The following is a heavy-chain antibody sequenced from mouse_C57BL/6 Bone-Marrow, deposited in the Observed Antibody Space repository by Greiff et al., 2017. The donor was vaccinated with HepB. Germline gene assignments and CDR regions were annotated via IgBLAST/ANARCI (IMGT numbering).Heavy chain of an antibody. J-gene: IGHJ2*01. CDR3: ARPHYGSSYGNY. CDR1: GYTFTSYG. CDR2: IYPRSGNT. Sequence: LQESGAELARPGASVKLSCKASGYTFTSYGISWVKQRTGQGLEWIGEIYPRSGNTYYNEKFKGKATLTADKSSSTAYMELRSLTSEDSAVYFCARPHYGSSYGNYWGQGTTLTVSS. D-gene: IGHD1-1*01. V-gene: IGHV1-81*01.